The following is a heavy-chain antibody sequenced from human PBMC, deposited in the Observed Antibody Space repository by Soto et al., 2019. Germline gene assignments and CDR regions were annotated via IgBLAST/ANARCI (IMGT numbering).Heavy chain of an antibody. CDR2: ISGSGGTT. CDR3: ATLDSSSWYFFDY. J-gene: IGHJ4*02. CDR1: GFTFSSYA. V-gene: IGHV3-23*01. Sequence: GGSLRLSCAASGFTFSSYAMSWVRHAPGKGLEWVSVISGSGGTTDYADSVKGRFTVSRDNSKNTLYLQLNSLRAEDTAVYYCATLDSSSWYFFDYWGQGTQVTVSS. D-gene: IGHD6-13*01.